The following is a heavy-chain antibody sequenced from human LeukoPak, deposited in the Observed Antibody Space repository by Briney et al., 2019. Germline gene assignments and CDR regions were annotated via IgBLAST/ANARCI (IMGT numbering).Heavy chain of an antibody. J-gene: IGHJ4*02. Sequence: GGSLRHSCEASGFTFSNYALNWVRQAPGKGLEWVSTSGGGGGRTYIAESVKGRFTISKDNSKNTMYLQMNSLRVKDTAVYYCAKDENPGMAVAGTAADYGGQGTLVTVSS. CDR2: SGGGGGRT. CDR1: GFTFSNYA. V-gene: IGHV3-23*01. D-gene: IGHD6-19*01. CDR3: AKDENPGMAVAGTAADY.